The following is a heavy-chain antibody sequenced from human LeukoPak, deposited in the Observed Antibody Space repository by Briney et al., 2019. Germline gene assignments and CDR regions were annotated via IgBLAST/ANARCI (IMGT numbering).Heavy chain of an antibody. CDR1: GYTFTSYG. CDR2: ISAYNGNT. CDR3: ARKGIAAAGGVWFDP. Sequence: ASVKVSCKASGYTFTSYGISWVRQAPGQGLEWMGWISAYNGNTNYAQKLQGRATMTTDTSTSTAYMELRSLRSDDTAVYYCARKGIAAAGGVWFDPWGQGTLVTVSS. V-gene: IGHV1-18*01. D-gene: IGHD6-13*01. J-gene: IGHJ5*02.